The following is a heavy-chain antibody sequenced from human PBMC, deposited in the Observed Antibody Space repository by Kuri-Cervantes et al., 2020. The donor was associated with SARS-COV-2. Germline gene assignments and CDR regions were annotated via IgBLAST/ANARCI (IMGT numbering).Heavy chain of an antibody. CDR2: ISGSGGST. CDR3: TTDRSGYSYYYYGMDV. D-gene: IGHD5-12*01. J-gene: IGHJ6*02. Sequence: GGSLRLSCAASRFTFTSYAMSWVRQAPGKGLEWVSGISGSGGSTYYADSVKGRFTISRDNSKNTLYLQMNSLKTEDTAVYYCTTDRSGYSYYYYGMDVWGQGTTVTVSS. CDR1: RFTFTSYA. V-gene: IGHV3-23*01.